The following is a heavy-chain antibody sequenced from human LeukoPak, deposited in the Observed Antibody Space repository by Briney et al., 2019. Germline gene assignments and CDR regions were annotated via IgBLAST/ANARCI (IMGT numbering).Heavy chain of an antibody. CDR3: ARDQLVGATYYYYYGMDV. D-gene: IGHD1-26*01. V-gene: IGHV1-8*02. J-gene: IGHJ6*02. CDR2: MNPNSGNT. Sequence: ASVKVSCKASGYTFTSYYMHWVRQATGQELEWMGWMNPNSGNTGYAQKFQGRVTMTRNTSISTAYMELSSLRSEDTAVYYCARDQLVGATYYYYYGMDVWGQGTTVTVSS. CDR1: GYTFTSYY.